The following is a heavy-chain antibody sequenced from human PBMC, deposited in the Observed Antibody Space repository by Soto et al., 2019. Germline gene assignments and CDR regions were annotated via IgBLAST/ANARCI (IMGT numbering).Heavy chain of an antibody. J-gene: IGHJ4*02. Sequence: ASVKVSCKVSGYTLTELSMHWVRQAPGKGLEWMGGFDPEDGETIYAQKFQGRVTMTEDTSTDTAYMELSSLRSEDTAVYYCATRSGWTPHFDYWGQGTLVTLSS. CDR2: FDPEDGET. V-gene: IGHV1-24*01. CDR1: GYTLTELS. D-gene: IGHD6-19*01. CDR3: ATRSGWTPHFDY.